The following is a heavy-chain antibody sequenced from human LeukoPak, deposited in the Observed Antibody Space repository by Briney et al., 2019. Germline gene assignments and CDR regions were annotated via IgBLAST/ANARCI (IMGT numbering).Heavy chain of an antibody. CDR2: ICPGDCET. D-gene: IGHD2-21*02. CDR1: GYSFSNYW. Sequence: GESLKISCEGSGYSFSNYWIGWVRQMPGKGLEWMGIICPGDCETRYSPSFQGLVTISVDKSISTAYLQWSSLKASDTAMYYCAIPPGYCGNDCSFDHWGQGTLVTVSS. CDR3: AIPPGYCGNDCSFDH. V-gene: IGHV5-51*01. J-gene: IGHJ4*02.